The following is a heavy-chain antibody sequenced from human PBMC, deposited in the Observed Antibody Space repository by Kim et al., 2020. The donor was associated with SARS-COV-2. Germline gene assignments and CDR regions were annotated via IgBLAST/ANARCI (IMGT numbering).Heavy chain of an antibody. D-gene: IGHD3-3*01. J-gene: IGHJ3*02. CDR3: ARAMGGITIFGVVTLSAFDI. CDR2: IYYSGST. CDR1: GGSISSGGYY. V-gene: IGHV4-31*03. Sequence: SETLSLTCTVSGGSISSGGYYWSWIRQHPGKGLEWIWYIYYSGSTYYNPSLKSRVTISVDTSKNQFSLKLSSVTAADTAVYYCARAMGGITIFGVVTLSAFDIWGQGTMVTVSS.